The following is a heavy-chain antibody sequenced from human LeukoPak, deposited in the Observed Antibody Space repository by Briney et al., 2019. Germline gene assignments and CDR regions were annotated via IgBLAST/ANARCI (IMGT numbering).Heavy chain of an antibody. Sequence: PGGSLRLSCAASRITFDEYAMHWVRQAPGRGLEWVSGISWNSRTIGYADSVKGRFTISRDNVRNSVYLQMNSLRVEDTALYYCAKERRRQEVVGTFIWFDLWGQGTLVTVSS. J-gene: IGHJ5*02. CDR2: ISWNSRTI. V-gene: IGHV3-9*01. CDR1: RITFDEYA. D-gene: IGHD1-1*01. CDR3: AKERRRQEVVGTFIWFDL.